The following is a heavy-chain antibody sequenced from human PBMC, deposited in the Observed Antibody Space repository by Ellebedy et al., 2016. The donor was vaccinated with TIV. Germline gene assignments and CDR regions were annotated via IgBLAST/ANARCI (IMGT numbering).Heavy chain of an antibody. Sequence: GESLKISCAASGFTFSSYWMHWVRQAPGKGLVWVSRINSYGSSTSYADSVKGRFTISRDNAKNTLYLQMNSLRAEDTAVYYCTASPTYYDFWSGYYGGGRFDYWGQGTLVTVSS. V-gene: IGHV3-74*01. CDR2: INSYGSST. CDR1: GFTFSSYW. J-gene: IGHJ4*02. D-gene: IGHD3-3*01. CDR3: TASPTYYDFWSGYYGGGRFDY.